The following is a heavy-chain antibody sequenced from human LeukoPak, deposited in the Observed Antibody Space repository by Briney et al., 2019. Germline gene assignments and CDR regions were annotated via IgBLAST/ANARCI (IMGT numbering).Heavy chain of an antibody. J-gene: IGHJ6*03. CDR3: ARVAFSKYHYYMGV. D-gene: IGHD4-11*01. CDR2: ISAYDGYT. V-gene: IGHV1-18*01. Sequence: EASVKVSCTASGYSFNTYGITWVRQAPGQGLEWIGWISAYDGYTNYAERLQGRVTVTRDTSASTAYVELRSLRSDDTAVYYCARVAFSKYHYYMGVWGKGTKVTVSS. CDR1: GYSFNTYG.